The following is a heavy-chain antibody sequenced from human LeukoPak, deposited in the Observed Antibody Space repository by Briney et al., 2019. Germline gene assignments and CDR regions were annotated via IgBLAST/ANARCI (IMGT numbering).Heavy chain of an antibody. Sequence: ETLSLTCAVYGGSFSGYYWSWIRQPPGKGLEWIGEINHSGSTNYNPSLNSRVTISVDTSKNQFSLKLSSVTAADTAVYYCARSITMVRGVLPWGQGTLVTVSS. CDR1: GGSFSGYY. D-gene: IGHD3-10*01. CDR3: ARSITMVRGVLP. CDR2: INHSGST. J-gene: IGHJ5*02. V-gene: IGHV4-34*01.